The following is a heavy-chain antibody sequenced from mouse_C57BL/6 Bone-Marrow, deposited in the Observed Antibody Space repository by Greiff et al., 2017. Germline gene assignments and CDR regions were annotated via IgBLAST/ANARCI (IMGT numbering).Heavy chain of an antibody. CDR1: VYTFTSYW. V-gene: IGHV1-55*01. CDR3: AGSGPLGRSFDY. Sequence: VQLQQPGAELVKPGASVKMSCKASVYTFTSYWITWVKQRPGQGLEWIGDIYPGSGSTNYNEKFKSKAILTVDPSSNTAYMQLSSLTSEDSAVFYCAGSGPLGRSFDYWGQGTTLTVSS. CDR2: IYPGSGST. J-gene: IGHJ2*01. D-gene: IGHD4-1*01.